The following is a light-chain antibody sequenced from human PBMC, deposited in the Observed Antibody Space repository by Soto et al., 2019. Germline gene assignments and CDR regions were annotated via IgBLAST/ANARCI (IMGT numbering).Light chain of an antibody. Sequence: DIQMTQSPSSLSASVGDRVTITCRASQSNSSYLNWYQQKPGKAPKLLIYAASSLQSGVPSRFSGSGSGTDFTLTISSLQPEDFATYYCQQSYSTLWTFGQGTKAEIK. V-gene: IGKV1-39*01. J-gene: IGKJ1*01. CDR3: QQSYSTLWT. CDR2: AAS. CDR1: QSNSSY.